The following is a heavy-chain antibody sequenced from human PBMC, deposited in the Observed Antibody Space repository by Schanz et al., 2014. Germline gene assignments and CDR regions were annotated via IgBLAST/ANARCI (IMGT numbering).Heavy chain of an antibody. J-gene: IGHJ3*02. CDR1: GFTVNNYA. CDR2: ISGSGGST. V-gene: IGHV3-23*01. D-gene: IGHD3-10*01. CDR3: AKDFFIGVARGVIISHDAIDI. Sequence: EVQLLESGGRLVQPGGSLRLSCTVSGFTVNNYAMNWVRQAPGRGLEWVSAISGSGGSTVYADSVKGRFTISRDNSNNTVFLQMNSLRAEDTAVYYCAKDFFIGVARGVIISHDAIDIWGQGTKVNVSS.